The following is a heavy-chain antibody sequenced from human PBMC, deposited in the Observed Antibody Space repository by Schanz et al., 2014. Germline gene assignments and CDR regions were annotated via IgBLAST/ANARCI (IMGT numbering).Heavy chain of an antibody. CDR3: ARDRGSAVGYQYYGMDG. Sequence: QVQLEESGGGLVTPGGSLRLSCAASGFTFSDYYMSWIRQAPGKGLECISYISSRGTTIYYADSVKGRFTISRDNSKNTVYLQMNSLRAEDTALYYCARDRGSAVGYQYYGMDGWGQGTTVTVSS. CDR2: ISSRGTTI. V-gene: IGHV3-11*04. CDR1: GFTFSDYY. J-gene: IGHJ6*02. D-gene: IGHD3-22*01.